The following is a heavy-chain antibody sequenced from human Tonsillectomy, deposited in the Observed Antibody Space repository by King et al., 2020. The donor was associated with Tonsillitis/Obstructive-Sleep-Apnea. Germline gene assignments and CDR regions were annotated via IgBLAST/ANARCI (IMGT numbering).Heavy chain of an antibody. D-gene: IGHD6-13*01. Sequence: QLVQSGAEVKKPGSSVKVSCKASGGTFSTYTISWVRRAPGQGLEWMGYIIPIFATANYAQKFQGRVTITADESTSTAYMELSSLRSEDTAVYYCARSVVYSGGISAAGTGFDYWGQGTLVTVSS. CDR1: GGTFSTYT. V-gene: IGHV1-69*01. CDR2: IIPIFATA. CDR3: ARSVVYSGGISAAGTGFDY. J-gene: IGHJ4*02.